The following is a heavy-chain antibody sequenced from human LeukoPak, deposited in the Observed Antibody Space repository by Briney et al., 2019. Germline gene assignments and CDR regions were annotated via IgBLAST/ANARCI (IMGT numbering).Heavy chain of an antibody. CDR1: GFTFSSYA. CDR3: AKELYRSSSWHAFDI. V-gene: IGHV3-23*01. J-gene: IGHJ3*02. D-gene: IGHD6-13*01. CDR2: IIGCCGNT. Sequence: GGSLTLSCAASGFTFSSYAMSWVRQAPGKGLEWVWAIIGCCGNTYYAEPVKGRVTISRDHSKKILYLQMNSLRGEDRGVFYCAKELYRSSSWHAFDIWRGGGMLSVCS.